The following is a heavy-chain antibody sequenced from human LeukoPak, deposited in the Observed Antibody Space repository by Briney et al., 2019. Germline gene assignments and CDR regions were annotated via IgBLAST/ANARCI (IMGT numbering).Heavy chain of an antibody. CDR3: AREESGGYFDY. J-gene: IGHJ4*02. D-gene: IGHD2-8*02. Sequence: ASVKVSCKASGYTFTSYYMHWVRQAPGQGLEWTGIINPSAGNTNYARKFQGRVTMTRDTSTSTVYMELSSLRSEDTAVYYCAREESGGYFDYWGQGTVVAVSS. CDR1: GYTFTSYY. V-gene: IGHV1-46*01. CDR2: INPSAGNT.